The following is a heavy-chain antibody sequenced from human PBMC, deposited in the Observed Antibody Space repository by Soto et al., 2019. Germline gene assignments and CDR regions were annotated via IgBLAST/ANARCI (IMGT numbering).Heavy chain of an antibody. CDR2: ISSSSSTI. D-gene: IGHD6-13*01. V-gene: IGHV3-48*01. J-gene: IGHJ1*01. Sequence: EVQLVESGGGLVQPGGSLRLSCAASGFTFSSYSMNWVRQAPGKGLEWVSYISSSSSTIYYADSVKGRFTISRDNAKNSLYMQMNSLRAEDTPVYYCARDLGSSWYPEYFQHWGQGTLVTVSS. CDR3: ARDLGSSWYPEYFQH. CDR1: GFTFSSYS.